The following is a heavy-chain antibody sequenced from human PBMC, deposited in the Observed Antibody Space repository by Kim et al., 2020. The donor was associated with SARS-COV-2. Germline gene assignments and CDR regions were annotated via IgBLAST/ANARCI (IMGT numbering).Heavy chain of an antibody. V-gene: IGHV3-48*03. CDR1: GFTFSSYE. D-gene: IGHD3-22*01. CDR3: ARDFYDSSAVEHYYYGMDV. CDR2: ISSSGSTI. J-gene: IGHJ6*02. Sequence: GGSLRLSCAASGFTFSSYEMNWVRQAPGKGLEWVSYISSSGSTIYYADSVKGRFTISRDNAKNSLYLQMNSLRAEDTAVYYCARDFYDSSAVEHYYYGMDVWGQGTTVTVSS.